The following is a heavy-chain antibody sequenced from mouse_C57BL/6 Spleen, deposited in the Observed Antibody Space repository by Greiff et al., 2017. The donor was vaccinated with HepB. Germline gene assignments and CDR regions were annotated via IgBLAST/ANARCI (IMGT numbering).Heavy chain of an antibody. Sequence: EVQLQHSGAELVRPGASVKLSCTASGFNIKDDYMHWVKQRPEQGLEWIGWIDPENGDTEYASKFQGKATITADTSSNTAYLQLSSLTSEDTAVYYCTTGTTVVDGYWGQGTTLTVSS. CDR2: IDPENGDT. J-gene: IGHJ2*01. V-gene: IGHV14-4*01. CDR3: TTGTTVVDGY. D-gene: IGHD1-1*01. CDR1: GFNIKDDY.